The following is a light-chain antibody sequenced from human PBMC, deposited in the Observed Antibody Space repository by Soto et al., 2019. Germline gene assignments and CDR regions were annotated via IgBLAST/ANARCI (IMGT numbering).Light chain of an antibody. V-gene: IGKV3-20*01. Sequence: EIALTQSPGTLSSSPGERATLSCRASQSVSSSYIAWYQQKPGQAPRLLIYGATTRATGIPDRFSGSGSGTDFTLTISRLEPEDFAVYYCQQYSSSPRTFGQGTKVEIK. CDR1: QSVSSSY. CDR3: QQYSSSPRT. J-gene: IGKJ1*01. CDR2: GAT.